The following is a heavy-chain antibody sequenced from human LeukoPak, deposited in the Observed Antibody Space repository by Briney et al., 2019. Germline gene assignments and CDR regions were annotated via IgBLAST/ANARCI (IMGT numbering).Heavy chain of an antibody. CDR3: ARGSPSPSSWFDY. V-gene: IGHV4-34*01. Sequence: SETLSLTCAVYGGSFSGYYWSWIRQRPGKGLEWIGEINHSGSTDYNPSLKSRVTISVDTSKNQFSLKLSSVTAADTAVYYCARGSPSPSSWFDYWGQGTLVTVSS. CDR1: GGSFSGYY. CDR2: INHSGST. J-gene: IGHJ4*02. D-gene: IGHD6-13*01.